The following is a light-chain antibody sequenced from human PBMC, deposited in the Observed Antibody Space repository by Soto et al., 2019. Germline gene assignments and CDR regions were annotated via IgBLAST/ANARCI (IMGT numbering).Light chain of an antibody. J-gene: IGKJ4*01. CDR1: QGISSY. V-gene: IGKV1-9*01. CDR3: QQLNSYPFT. Sequence: DIQLTQSPSFLSASVGDRVTITCRVSQGISSYLAWYQQKPGKAPKLLIYAASTLQSGVPSRFSGSGSGTEFTLTISSLQPEDFATYYCQQLNSYPFTFGGGTKV. CDR2: AAS.